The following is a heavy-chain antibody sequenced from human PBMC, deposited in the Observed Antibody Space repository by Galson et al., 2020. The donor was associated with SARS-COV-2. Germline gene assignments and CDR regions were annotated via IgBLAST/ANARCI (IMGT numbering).Heavy chain of an antibody. CDR1: GFTFSSYS. J-gene: IGHJ3*02. CDR2: ISSSSSTI. CDR3: AYLLPTDAFDI. V-gene: IGHV3-48*04. Sequence: GGSLRLSCAASGFTFSSYSMNWVRQAPGKGLEWVSYISSSSSTIYYADSVKGRFTISRDNAKNSLYLQMNSLRAEDTAVYYCAYLLPTDAFDIWGQGTMVTVSS. D-gene: IGHD3-22*01.